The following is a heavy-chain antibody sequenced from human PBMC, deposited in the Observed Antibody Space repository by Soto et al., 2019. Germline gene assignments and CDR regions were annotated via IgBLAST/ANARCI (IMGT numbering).Heavy chain of an antibody. CDR1: GYSFTSYW. D-gene: IGHD3-10*01. Sequence: GESLKISCKGSGYSFTSYWISWVRQMPGKGLEWMGRIDPSDSYTNYSPSFQGHVTISADKSISTAYLQWSSLKASDTAMYYCARSSGSSTYYYYYYGMDVWGQGTTVTVSS. CDR2: IDPSDSYT. CDR3: ARSSGSSTYYYYYYGMDV. V-gene: IGHV5-10-1*01. J-gene: IGHJ6*02.